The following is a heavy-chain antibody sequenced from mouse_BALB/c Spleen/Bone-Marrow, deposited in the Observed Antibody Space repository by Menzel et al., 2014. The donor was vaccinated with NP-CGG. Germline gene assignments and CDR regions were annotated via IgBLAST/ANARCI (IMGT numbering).Heavy chain of an antibody. D-gene: IGHD1-2*01. V-gene: IGHV1-77*01. CDR1: GYTFTDYY. CDR3: ARITTATSY. J-gene: IGHJ3*01. Sequence: VQLQQSGAELARPGASVELSCKASGYTFTDYYINWMKQRTGQGLEWIGEIYPGSDNTYYNEKFKGKATLTADKSSSTTYMQLSSLTSEDSAVYFCARITTATSYWGQGTLVTVSA. CDR2: IYPGSDNT.